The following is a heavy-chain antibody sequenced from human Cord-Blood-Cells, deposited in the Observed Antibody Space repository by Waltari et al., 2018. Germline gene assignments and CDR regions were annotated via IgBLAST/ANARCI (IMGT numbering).Heavy chain of an antibody. D-gene: IGHD6-13*01. J-gene: IGHJ5*02. V-gene: IGHV4-59*08. CDR3: ARHRGAAAGSLVRWFDP. CDR1: GGSISSYY. CDR2: IYYSGST. Sequence: QVQLQESGPGLVKPSETLSPTCTVSGGSISSYYWNWIRQPPGKGLEWIGSIYYSGSTNYNPSLKSRVTISVDTSKTQFSLKLSSVTAADTAVYYCARHRGAAAGSLVRWFDPWGQGTLVTVSS.